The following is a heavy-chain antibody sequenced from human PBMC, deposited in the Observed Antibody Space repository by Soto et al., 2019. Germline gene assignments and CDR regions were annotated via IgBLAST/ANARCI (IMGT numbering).Heavy chain of an antibody. V-gene: IGHV5-10-1*01. J-gene: IGHJ3*02. CDR2: IDPSDSYT. CDR1: GYSFTSYW. CDR3: ARPYTGAFDI. Sequence: PGECLKISCKGSGYSFTSYWISWVRQMPGKGLEWMGRIDPSDSYTNYSPSFQGHVTISADKSISTAYLQWSSLKASDTAMYYCARPYTGAFDIWGQGTMVTVSS. D-gene: IGHD7-27*01.